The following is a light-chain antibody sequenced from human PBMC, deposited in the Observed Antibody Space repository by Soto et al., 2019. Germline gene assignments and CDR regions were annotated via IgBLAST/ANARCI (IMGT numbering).Light chain of an antibody. J-gene: IGLJ2*01. Sequence: QSALTQPPSVSGSPGQSVTISCTGTSSDVGSYNRVSWYQQPPGTAPKLMISEVNNRPSGVPDRFSGSKSGNTASLTISGLQAEDEADYYCSSYTSSTTLVFGGGTKVTVL. CDR3: SSYTSSTTLV. CDR2: EVN. CDR1: SSDVGSYNR. V-gene: IGLV2-18*02.